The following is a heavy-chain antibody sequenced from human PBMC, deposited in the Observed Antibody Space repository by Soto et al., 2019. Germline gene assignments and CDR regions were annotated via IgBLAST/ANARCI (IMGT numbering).Heavy chain of an antibody. CDR2: IHTSGSP. CDR1: GGSISSYY. V-gene: IGHV4-4*07. Sequence: SETLSLTCTVSGGSISSYYCSWIRQAAGRGLEWIGRIHTSGSPNYNPSLKSRVTMSADTSKNQFSLKLTSVTAADTAVYYCATGGTYFDYWGQGTLVTVSS. CDR3: ATGGTYFDY. J-gene: IGHJ4*02.